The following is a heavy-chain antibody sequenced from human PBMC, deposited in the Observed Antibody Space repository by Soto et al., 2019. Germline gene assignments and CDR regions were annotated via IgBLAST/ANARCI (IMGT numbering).Heavy chain of an antibody. J-gene: IGHJ1*01. CDR2: INWNSGSI. D-gene: IGHD6-13*01. Sequence: EVQLVESGGGLVQPGRSLRLSCAASGFTFDDYAWHGFRQVPGKGLEWVSGINWNSGSIGYGDSVKGRFAISRDNAKNSLHLQMNSLSAEDTAFYYCVKDESINWYSGHFRHWGQGTLVTVSS. CDR1: GFTFDDYA. CDR3: VKDESINWYSGHFRH. V-gene: IGHV3-9*01.